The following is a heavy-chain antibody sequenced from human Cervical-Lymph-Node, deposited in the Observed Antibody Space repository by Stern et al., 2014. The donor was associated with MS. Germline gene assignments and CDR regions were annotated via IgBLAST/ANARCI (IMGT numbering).Heavy chain of an antibody. CDR2: ISAYNGNT. CDR1: GYTFTSHT. D-gene: IGHD5-12*01. Sequence: QVQLVQSGAEVKKPGASVKVSCKASGYTFTSHTFNWVRQAPGQGLEWVGWISAYNGNTNYAQRLKGRVSLTTDTSTRTASMELRSLRSDDSAVYFCAISGSPHHHYSVDVWGQGTTVTVSS. J-gene: IGHJ6*02. V-gene: IGHV1-18*04. CDR3: AISGSPHHHYSVDV.